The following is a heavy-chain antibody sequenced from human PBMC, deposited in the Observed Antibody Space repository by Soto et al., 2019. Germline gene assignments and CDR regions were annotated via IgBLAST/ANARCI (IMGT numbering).Heavy chain of an antibody. Sequence: GASVKVSCEDSGYSFTCYALHWVRQAPGQRLEWMGWINAGNGNTKYSQKFQGRVTITRDTSASTAYMELSSLRSEDTAVYYCARGFRGGDAEWFDPWGQGTLVNVS. V-gene: IGHV1-3*01. CDR3: ARGFRGGDAEWFDP. CDR2: INAGNGNT. J-gene: IGHJ5*02. CDR1: GYSFTCYA. D-gene: IGHD2-21*02.